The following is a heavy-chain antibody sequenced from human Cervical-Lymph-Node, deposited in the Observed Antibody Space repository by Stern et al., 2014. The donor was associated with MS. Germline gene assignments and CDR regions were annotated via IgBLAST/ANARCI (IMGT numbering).Heavy chain of an antibody. CDR2: ISWNSGSI. Sequence: MHLVQSGGGLVQPGRSLRLSCAASGFSFDDYAMQWVRQAPGKGLEWVSGISWNSGSIAYADSVKGRFTISRDNAKNSLFLQMDSLRSEDTALYYCAKQRVRSYYHYGMDVWGQGTTVTVSS. V-gene: IGHV3-9*01. J-gene: IGHJ6*02. CDR1: GFSFDDYA. D-gene: IGHD3-10*01. CDR3: AKQRVRSYYHYGMDV.